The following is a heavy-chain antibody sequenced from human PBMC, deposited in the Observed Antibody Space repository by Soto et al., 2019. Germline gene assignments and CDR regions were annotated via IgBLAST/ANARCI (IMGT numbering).Heavy chain of an antibody. CDR2: IRGSGDST. CDR1: GFTFSSYA. V-gene: IGHV3-23*01. J-gene: IGHJ4*02. D-gene: IGHD3-10*01. CDR3: AKRGSGSSYAD. Sequence: EVQLLESGGGLVQPGGSLRLSCAASGFTFSSYAMRWVRQAPGKGLEWVSAIRGSGDSTYYADSVKGRFTISRDNAKNTLYLQMNGLRAEDTAVYYCAKRGSGSSYADWCQGTLVTVSS.